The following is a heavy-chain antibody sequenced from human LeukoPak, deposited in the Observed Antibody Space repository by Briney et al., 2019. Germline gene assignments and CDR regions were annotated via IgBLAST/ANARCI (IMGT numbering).Heavy chain of an antibody. V-gene: IGHV1-69*05. D-gene: IGHD2-2*01. J-gene: IGHJ3*02. CDR1: GGTFSSYA. CDR3: AREAFVGDIVVVPAPVVAFDI. CDR2: IIPIFGTA. Sequence: ASVKVSCKASGGTFSSYAISWVRQAPGQGLEWMGGIIPIFGTANYAQKFQGRVTITTDESTSTAYMELSSLGSEDTAVYYCAREAFVGDIVVVPAPVVAFDIWGQGTMVTVSS.